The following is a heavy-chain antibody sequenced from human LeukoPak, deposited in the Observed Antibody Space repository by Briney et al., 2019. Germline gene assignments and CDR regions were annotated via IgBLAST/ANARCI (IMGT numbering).Heavy chain of an antibody. CDR3: ARDSGPGAAAGTNWFDP. J-gene: IGHJ5*02. CDR1: GGSISSYY. V-gene: IGHV4-4*07. D-gene: IGHD6-13*01. Sequence: SETLSLTCTVPGGSISSYYWSWIRQPAGKGLEWIGRIYTSGSTNYNPSLKSRVTMSVDTSKNQFSLKLSSVTVADTAVYYCARDSGPGAAAGTNWFDPWGQGTLVTVSS. CDR2: IYTSGST.